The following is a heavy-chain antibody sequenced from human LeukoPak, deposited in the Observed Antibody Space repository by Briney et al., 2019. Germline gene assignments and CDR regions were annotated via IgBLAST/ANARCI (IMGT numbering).Heavy chain of an antibody. CDR3: ARTMYITGSSDFDY. D-gene: IGHD1-26*01. CDR1: GFTFNIYA. J-gene: IGHJ4*02. CDR2: ISYDGSKT. Sequence: GRSLRLSCAASGFTFNIYAMHWVRQAPGKGLEWVAVISYDGSKTYYADSVKGRFTISRDNSKNTLYLQMNSLRAEDTALYYCARTMYITGSSDFDYWGQGTLVTVSS. V-gene: IGHV3-30-3*01.